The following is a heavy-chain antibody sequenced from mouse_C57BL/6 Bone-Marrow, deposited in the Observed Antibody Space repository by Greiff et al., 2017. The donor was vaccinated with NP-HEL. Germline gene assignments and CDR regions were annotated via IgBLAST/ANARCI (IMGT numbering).Heavy chain of an antibody. Sequence: EVQVVESGGGLVKPGGSLKLSCAASGFTFSSYAMSWVRQTPEKRLEWVATISDGGSYTYYPDNVKGRFTISRDNAKNNLYLQMSHLKSEDTAMYYCARDGYYPAWFAYWGQGTLVTVSA. CDR2: ISDGGSYT. D-gene: IGHD2-3*01. CDR1: GFTFSSYA. CDR3: ARDGYYPAWFAY. V-gene: IGHV5-4*01. J-gene: IGHJ3*01.